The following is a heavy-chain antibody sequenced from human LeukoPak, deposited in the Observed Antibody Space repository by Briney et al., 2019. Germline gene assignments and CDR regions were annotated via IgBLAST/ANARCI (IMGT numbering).Heavy chain of an antibody. V-gene: IGHV4-34*01. D-gene: IGHD2-15*01. CDR1: GGSFSGYY. J-gene: IGHJ4*02. Sequence: SETLSLTCAVYGGSFSGYYWSWIRQPPGKGLEWIGEINHSGSTNYNPSLKSRVTISVDTSKNQFSLKLSSVTAADTAVYYCARDMKGYEAVLPTYYFDYWGQGTLVTVSS. CDR3: ARDMKGYEAVLPTYYFDY. CDR2: INHSGST.